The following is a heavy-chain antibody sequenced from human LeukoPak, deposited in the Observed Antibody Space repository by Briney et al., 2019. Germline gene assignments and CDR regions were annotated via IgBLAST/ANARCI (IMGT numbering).Heavy chain of an antibody. Sequence: PGGSLRLSCAASGFTFSIAWMSWVRQAPGKGLEWVGRIKSKTDGGTTDYAAPVKGRFTISRDDSKNTLYLQMNSLKTEDTAVYYCTTDQLYCGGDCPYDYWGQGTLVTVSS. CDR2: IKSKTDGGTT. D-gene: IGHD2-21*02. J-gene: IGHJ4*02. CDR3: TTDQLYCGGDCPYDY. CDR1: GFTFSIAW. V-gene: IGHV3-15*01.